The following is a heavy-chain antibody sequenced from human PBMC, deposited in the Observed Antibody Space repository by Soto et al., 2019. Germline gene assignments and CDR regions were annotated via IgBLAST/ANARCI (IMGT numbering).Heavy chain of an antibody. CDR2: INHTGGT. Sequence: TSETLSLTCAVYGGSVNGYYWNWIRQPPGKGLEWIGEINHTGGTHYNPSLRSRVTMSVDTSKNQFSLRLSSVTAADTAIYYCATRITVFGLLIPPFDPWGQGTQVTVSS. V-gene: IGHV4-34*01. CDR1: GGSVNGYY. J-gene: IGHJ5*02. D-gene: IGHD3-3*01. CDR3: ATRITVFGLLIPPFDP.